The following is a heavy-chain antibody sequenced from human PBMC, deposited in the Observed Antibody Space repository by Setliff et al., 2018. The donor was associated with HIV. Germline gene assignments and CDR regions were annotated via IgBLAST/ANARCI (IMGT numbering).Heavy chain of an antibody. J-gene: IGHJ6*03. D-gene: IGHD3-10*01. Sequence: TSETLSLTCTVSGGSISTYSWTWIRQSPGKGLEWIAYIQSSGRINYSPSLKSRATIPVDTSKNQISLKLTSVTAADTAVYYCARLFGSGSFKGYIDVWGKGTTVTVSS. V-gene: IGHV4-59*08. CDR3: ARLFGSGSFKGYIDV. CDR1: GGSISTYS. CDR2: IQSSGRI.